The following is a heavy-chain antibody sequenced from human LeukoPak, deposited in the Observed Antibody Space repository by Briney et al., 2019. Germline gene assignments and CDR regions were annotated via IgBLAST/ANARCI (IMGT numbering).Heavy chain of an antibody. J-gene: IGHJ6*03. V-gene: IGHV3-48*03. CDR1: GFTFRNYE. Sequence: PGGSLRLSCAAFGFTFRNYETNWVRQAPGKGLEWLSYLNPGSSVIYYAASVRGRFTISRDNAKNSLYLQMNSLRAEDTAVYYCARQRLRGYPYYSYFPMDVWGKGTTVTVSS. CDR3: ARQRLRGYPYYSYFPMDV. D-gene: IGHD1-1*01. CDR2: LNPGSSVI.